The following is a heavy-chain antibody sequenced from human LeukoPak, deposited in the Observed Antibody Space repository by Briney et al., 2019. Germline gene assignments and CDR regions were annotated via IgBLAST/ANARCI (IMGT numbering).Heavy chain of an antibody. V-gene: IGHV1-2*06. CDR1: GYTFTGYY. CDR3: AKVGADCGGDCYHLNWFDP. CDR2: INPNSGGT. J-gene: IGHJ5*02. D-gene: IGHD2-21*02. Sequence: ASVKVSCRASGYTFTGYYMHWVRQAPGQGLEWMGRINPNSGGTNYAQKFQGRVTMTRDTSISTAYMELSRLRSDDTAVYYCAKVGADCGGDCYHLNWFDPWGQGTLVTVSS.